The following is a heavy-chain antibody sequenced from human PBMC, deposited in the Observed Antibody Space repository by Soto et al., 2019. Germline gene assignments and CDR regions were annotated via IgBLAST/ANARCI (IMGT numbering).Heavy chain of an antibody. CDR3: EKDFIVVVPAERVAPNDY. J-gene: IGHJ4*02. D-gene: IGHD2-2*01. V-gene: IGHV3-23*01. CDR1: GFTFSSYA. Sequence: GGSLRLSCAASGFTFSSYAMSWVRQAPGKGLEWVSAISGSGGSTYYADSVKGRFTISRDNSKNTLYLQMNSLRAEDTAVYYCEKDFIVVVPAERVAPNDYWGLGTLVTVSS. CDR2: ISGSGGST.